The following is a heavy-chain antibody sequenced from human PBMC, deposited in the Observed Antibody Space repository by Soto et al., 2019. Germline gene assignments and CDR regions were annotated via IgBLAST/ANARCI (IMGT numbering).Heavy chain of an antibody. Sequence: SETLSLTCAVSGESMSSSDYYGGWIRQPPGKGLEWIGSIYYSGSTYYNPSLQSRVAISVDTSKNQFSLKLKSVTAADTAIYYCARRTVNIRTFYSGLKTHCFDYWGQGAPVTVSS. CDR3: ARRTVNIRTFYSGLKTHCFDY. J-gene: IGHJ4*02. CDR2: IYYSGST. D-gene: IGHD6-19*01. CDR1: GESMSSSDYY. V-gene: IGHV4-39*01.